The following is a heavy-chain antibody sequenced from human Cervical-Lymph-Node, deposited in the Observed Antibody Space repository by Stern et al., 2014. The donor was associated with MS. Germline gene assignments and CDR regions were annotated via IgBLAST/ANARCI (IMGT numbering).Heavy chain of an antibody. CDR3: ATTRDAFDI. V-gene: IGHV1-2*06. D-gene: IGHD1-1*01. CDR1: GYIFTDYY. CDR2: INPNSGGT. J-gene: IGHJ3*02. Sequence: QLVQSGGEFKKPGASVKVSCEASGYIFTDYYIHWVRQAPGQGLEWMARINPNSGGTTYAQKFQGRVIMTRDTSITTAYMELSRLRSDDTAVYYCATTRDAFDIWGQGTMVTVSS.